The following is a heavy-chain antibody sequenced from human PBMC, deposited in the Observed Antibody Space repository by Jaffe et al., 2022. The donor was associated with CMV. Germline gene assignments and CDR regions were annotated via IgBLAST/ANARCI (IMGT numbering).Heavy chain of an antibody. J-gene: IGHJ4*02. CDR1: GGSFSGYY. CDR3: ARGGYYYDSSGFMSRFDY. D-gene: IGHD3-22*01. Sequence: QVQLQQWGAGLLKPSETLSLTCAVYGGSFSGYYWSWIRQPPGKGLEWIGEINHSGSTNYNPSLKSRVTISVDTSKNQFSLKLSSVTAADTAVYYCARGGYYYDSSGFMSRFDYWGQGTLVTVSS. CDR2: INHSGST. V-gene: IGHV4-34*01.